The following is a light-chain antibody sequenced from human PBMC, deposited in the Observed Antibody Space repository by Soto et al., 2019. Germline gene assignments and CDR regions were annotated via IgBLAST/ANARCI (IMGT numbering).Light chain of an antibody. J-gene: IGKJ5*01. V-gene: IGKV3D-15*02. CDR3: QQYGSSPNT. CDR2: DAY. Sequence: IVMTQSPATLSVSPRERATLSCRASQSVSSNLAWYQQKPGQAPRLLIYDAYNRATGIPPRFSGSGSGTDFTLTISSVLPEDSAVYYCQQYGSSPNTFGQGTRLEI. CDR1: QSVSSN.